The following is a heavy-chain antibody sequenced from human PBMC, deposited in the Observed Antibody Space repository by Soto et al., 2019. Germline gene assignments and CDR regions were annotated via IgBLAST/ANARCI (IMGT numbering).Heavy chain of an antibody. Sequence: EVQLLESGGGLVQPGGSLRLSCTASGFAFSTYVMSWVRQAPRKGLEWVYSVSAGGGAAWHTAPVRGGFTVTKDKSKYTLFLQLSSLRAEDTAGYYSARAEGGAFDHWCQGTEVTVST. J-gene: IGHJ4*02. CDR3: ARAEGGAFDH. D-gene: IGHD3-16*01. CDR2: VSAGGGAA. V-gene: IGHV3-23*01. CDR1: GFAFSTYV.